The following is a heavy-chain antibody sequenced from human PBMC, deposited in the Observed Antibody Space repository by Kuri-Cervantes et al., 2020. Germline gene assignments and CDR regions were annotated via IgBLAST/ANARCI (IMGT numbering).Heavy chain of an antibody. CDR3: SRVFLGFSGYTMGYSYGFDDY. Sequence: SVKVSCKASGYSFTRHGIRWVRQAPGQGLEWMGWISAYNGNTNYPQKLQGRVTMPTDTSTSTAYMELRSLRSDDTAVYYCSRVFLGFSGYTMGYSYGFDDYWGQGTLVTVSS. CDR1: GYSFTRHG. V-gene: IGHV1-18*01. D-gene: IGHD5-18*01. J-gene: IGHJ4*02. CDR2: ISAYNGNT.